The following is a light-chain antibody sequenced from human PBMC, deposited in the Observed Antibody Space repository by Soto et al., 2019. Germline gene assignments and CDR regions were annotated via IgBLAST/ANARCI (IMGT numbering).Light chain of an antibody. V-gene: IGKV1-5*01. CDR2: DVS. J-gene: IGKJ4*01. CDR1: ENIKTW. Sequence: DIQMTQSPPTLSASVGDRVTISCRASENIKTWLAWFQQKPGKAPRLLMFDVSTLESGVPSRFSATGSGTEFPLIISRLQPEDFATYYCQQYNTYPLTFGGGTKVEI. CDR3: QQYNTYPLT.